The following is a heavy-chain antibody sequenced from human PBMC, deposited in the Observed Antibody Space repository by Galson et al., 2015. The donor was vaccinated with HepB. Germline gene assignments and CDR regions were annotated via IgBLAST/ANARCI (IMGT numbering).Heavy chain of an antibody. J-gene: IGHJ5*02. V-gene: IGHV3-30-3*01. CDR2: ISYDGSNK. CDR1: GFTFSSYA. D-gene: IGHD4-17*01. Sequence: SLRLSCAASGFTFSSYAMHWVRQAPGKGLEWVAVISYDGSNKYYADSVKGRFTISRDNSKNTLYLQMNSLRAEDTAVYYCAREGWGPYGDYPSHNWFDPWGQGTLVTVSS. CDR3: AREGWGPYGDYPSHNWFDP.